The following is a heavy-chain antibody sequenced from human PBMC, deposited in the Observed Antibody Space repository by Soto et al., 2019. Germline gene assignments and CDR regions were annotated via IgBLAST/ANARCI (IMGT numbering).Heavy chain of an antibody. J-gene: IGHJ4*02. V-gene: IGHV4-30-2*01. CDR3: ARWVAGYFDF. CDR1: GGSISSDGNS. Sequence: QLQLQESGSGLVKPSQTLSLTCAVSGGSISSDGNSWSWIRQPPGKGLEWIGYIYHSETTFYNPSLNSRVTISVDRSKNQFSLNLSSVTAADTAVYYCARWVAGYFDFWGQGTLVTVSS. CDR2: IYHSETT. D-gene: IGHD2-15*01.